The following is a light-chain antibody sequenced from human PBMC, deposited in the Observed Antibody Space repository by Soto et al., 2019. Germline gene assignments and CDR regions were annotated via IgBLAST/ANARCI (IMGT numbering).Light chain of an antibody. V-gene: IGLV2-23*01. J-gene: IGLJ1*01. CDR2: EGS. CDR3: SSIEGRSIYV. CDR1: SSDVGSYNL. Sequence: SVLTQPASVSGSPGQSITISCTGTSSDVGSYNLVSWYQQHPGKAPKLMIYEGSKRPSGVSNRFSGSKSGNTASLTISGLQVEDVADYYGSSIEGRSIYVFGTGTRVPVL.